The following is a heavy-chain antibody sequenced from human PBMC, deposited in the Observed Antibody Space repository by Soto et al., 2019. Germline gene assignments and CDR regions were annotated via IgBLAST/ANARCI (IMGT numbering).Heavy chain of an antibody. CDR3: ARAPHILSASYTYYFTD. D-gene: IGHD3-9*01. CDR2: INAGTGNT. J-gene: IGHJ4*02. V-gene: IGHV1-3*01. Sequence: GASVKVSCKASGYTFVSYSIHWVRQAPGQRPEWMGWINAGTGNTRYSQNFQGRVTITRDTSATTAYMELSSLTSEDTAVYYCARAPHILSASYTYYFTDWGQGTLVTVSS. CDR1: GYTFVSYS.